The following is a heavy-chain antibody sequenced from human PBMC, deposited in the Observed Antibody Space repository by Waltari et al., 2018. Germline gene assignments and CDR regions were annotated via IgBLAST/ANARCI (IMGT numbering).Heavy chain of an antibody. Sequence: QVQLQESGPGLVKPSETLSLTCTVSGGSISSYYWSWIRQPPGTGLEWIGYVYYSGSTNYNPSLKSRVTISVDTSKNQFSLKLSSVTAADTAVYYCARDHLEVIITTTDWYFDLWGRGTLVTVSS. D-gene: IGHD3-22*01. J-gene: IGHJ2*01. V-gene: IGHV4-59*01. CDR1: GGSISSYY. CDR3: ARDHLEVIITTTDWYFDL. CDR2: VYYSGST.